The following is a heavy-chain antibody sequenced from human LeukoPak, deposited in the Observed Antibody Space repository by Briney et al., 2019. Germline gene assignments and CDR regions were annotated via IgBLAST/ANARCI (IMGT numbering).Heavy chain of an antibody. CDR1: GGSFSGYY. D-gene: IGHD5-12*01. V-gene: IGHV4-34*01. Sequence: SETLSLTCAVYGGSFSGYYWSWIRQPPGKGLEWIGEINHSGSTNYNPSLKSRVTISVDKSKNQFSLKLSSVTAADTAVYYCARDRSGYDFGDYYYYYGMDVWGQGTTVTVSS. J-gene: IGHJ6*02. CDR2: INHSGST. CDR3: ARDRSGYDFGDYYYYYGMDV.